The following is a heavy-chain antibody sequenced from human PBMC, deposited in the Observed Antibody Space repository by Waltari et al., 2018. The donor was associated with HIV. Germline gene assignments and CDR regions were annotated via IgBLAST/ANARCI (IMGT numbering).Heavy chain of an antibody. V-gene: IGHV3-23*04. CDR1: GFRFSAFS. CDR3: TKDPRDTDGMDV. Sequence: VQLVESGGGLVQPGGSLRLSCAASGFRFSAFSVCWVSQAPGKGREWVSSINGSGGRTYYADSVKGRFSISRDNSKNTLYLEMKSLRAEDTAIYYCTKDPRDTDGMDVWGQGTAVTVSS. J-gene: IGHJ6*02. D-gene: IGHD2-2*02. CDR2: INGSGGRT.